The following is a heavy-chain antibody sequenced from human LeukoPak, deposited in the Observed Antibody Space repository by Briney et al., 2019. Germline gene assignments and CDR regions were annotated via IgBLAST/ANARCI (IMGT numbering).Heavy chain of an antibody. CDR3: ARDTYYYDSSGYYLMGGFDY. D-gene: IGHD3-22*01. J-gene: IGHJ4*02. CDR2: ISGSGGST. Sequence: PGGPLRLSCAASGFTFSSYGMSWVRQAPGKGLEWVAAISGSGGSTYYADSVKGRFTISRDNSKNTLDLQMNSLRAEDTAVYYCARDTYYYDSSGYYLMGGFDYWGQGTLVTVSS. V-gene: IGHV3-23*01. CDR1: GFTFSSYG.